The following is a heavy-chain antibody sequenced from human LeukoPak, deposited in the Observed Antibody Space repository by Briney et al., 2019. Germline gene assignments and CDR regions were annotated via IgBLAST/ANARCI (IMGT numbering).Heavy chain of an antibody. V-gene: IGHV3-23*01. CDR3: AKVSTVTPTFDY. J-gene: IGHJ4*02. CDR2: ISGSGGST. D-gene: IGHD4-17*01. Sequence: GGSLRLSCAASGFTFSSYAMSWVRQAPGKGLEWVSAISGSGGSTYYADSVKGRFTISRDNSKNTLYLQMNSLRAEDTAEYYCAKVSTVTPTFDYWGQGTLVTVSS. CDR1: GFTFSSYA.